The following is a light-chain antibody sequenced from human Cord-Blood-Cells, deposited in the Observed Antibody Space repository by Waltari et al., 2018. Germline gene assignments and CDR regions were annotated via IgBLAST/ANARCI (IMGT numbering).Light chain of an antibody. V-gene: IGKV3-11*01. J-gene: IGKJ5*01. CDR2: DAS. CDR1: QSVSSY. Sequence: EIVLTQSPATLSLSPGERATLSCRASQSVSSYLAWYQQKPGQAPRLLIYDASNRATGIPARFSGSGSGTDFTLTISSLEPEDFAVYYCQQRSNWPPEITFGQG. CDR3: QQRSNWPPEIT.